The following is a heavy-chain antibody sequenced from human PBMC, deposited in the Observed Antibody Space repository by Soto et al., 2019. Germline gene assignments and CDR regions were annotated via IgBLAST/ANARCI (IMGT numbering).Heavy chain of an antibody. CDR1: GFSLSTSGMC. D-gene: IGHD6-6*01. Sequence: SGPTLVNPTQTLALTCTFSGFSLSTSGMCVSWIRQPPGKALEWLALIDWDDDKYYSTSLKTRLTISKDTSKNQVVLTMTNMDPVDTATYYCARMSSIAAPSPYGMDVWGQGTTVTVSS. J-gene: IGHJ6*02. V-gene: IGHV2-70*01. CDR2: IDWDDDK. CDR3: ARMSSIAAPSPYGMDV.